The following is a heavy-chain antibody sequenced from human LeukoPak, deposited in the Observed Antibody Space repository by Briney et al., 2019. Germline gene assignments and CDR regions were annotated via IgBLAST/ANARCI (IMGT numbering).Heavy chain of an antibody. J-gene: IGHJ4*02. V-gene: IGHV3-23*01. D-gene: IGHD3-22*01. CDR3: AKTNGYYSD. CDR2: ISGSGGTT. Sequence: GGSLRLSCAASGFSFSSYGMNWVRQAPGKGLEWVSGISGSGGTTYYADSVKGRFTISRDNSKNSLSLQVSSLRAEDTAVYYCAKTNGYYSDWGQGTLVTVSS. CDR1: GFSFSSYG.